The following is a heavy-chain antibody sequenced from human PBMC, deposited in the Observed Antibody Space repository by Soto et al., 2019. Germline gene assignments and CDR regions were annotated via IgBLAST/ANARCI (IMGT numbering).Heavy chain of an antibody. J-gene: IGHJ3*02. CDR2: ISAYNGNT. CDR1: GYTFTSYG. Sequence: GSSVKVSCKASGYTFTSYGISWARQAPGQGLKWMGWISAYNGNTNYAQKLQGRVTMTTDTSTSTAYMELRSLRSDDTAVYYCAREGRVYYYDSSGSDVAFDIWGQGTMGSVSS. CDR3: AREGRVYYYDSSGSDVAFDI. V-gene: IGHV1-18*04. D-gene: IGHD3-22*01.